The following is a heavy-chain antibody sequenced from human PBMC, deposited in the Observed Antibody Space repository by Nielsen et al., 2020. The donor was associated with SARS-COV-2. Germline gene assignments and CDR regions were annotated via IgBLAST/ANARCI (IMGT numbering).Heavy chain of an antibody. CDR3: AKDSRNGYNFFDY. D-gene: IGHD5-24*01. J-gene: IGHJ4*02. Sequence: GESLKISCAASGFTFSSYAMSWVRQAPGKGLEWVSAISGSGGSTYYADSVKGRFTISRDNSKNTLYLQMNSLRAEDTAVYYCAKDSRNGYNFFDYWGQGTLVTVSS. CDR1: GFTFSSYA. CDR2: ISGSGGST. V-gene: IGHV3-23*01.